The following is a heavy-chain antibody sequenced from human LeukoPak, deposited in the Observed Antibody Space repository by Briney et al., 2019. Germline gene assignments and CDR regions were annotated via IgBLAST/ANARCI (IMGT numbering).Heavy chain of an antibody. CDR1: GGSLSSSSSY. CDR3: ARVGSGYDKGPVDY. V-gene: IGHV4-39*01. CDR2: IYYSGST. D-gene: IGHD5-12*01. Sequence: SETLSLTCTVSGGSLSSSSSYWGWIRQHPGKWLEWLGSIYYSGSTYYNPSLKSRVTISVDTSKNQFSLKLSSVTAADTAVYYCARVGSGYDKGPVDYWGQGTLVTVSS. J-gene: IGHJ4*02.